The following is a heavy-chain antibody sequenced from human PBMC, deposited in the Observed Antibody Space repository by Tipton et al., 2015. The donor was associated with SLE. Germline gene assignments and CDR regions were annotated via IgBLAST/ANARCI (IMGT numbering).Heavy chain of an antibody. J-gene: IGHJ5*02. Sequence: SLRLSCAASGFTFSSYSMNWVRPAPGKGLEWVSSISSSSSYIYYADSEKGRFTISRDNAKNSLYLQMNSLRAEDTAVYYCARDVGAKGQWFDPWGQGTLVTVSS. CDR2: ISSSSSYI. CDR1: GFTFSSYS. CDR3: ARDVGAKGQWFDP. V-gene: IGHV3-21*03. D-gene: IGHD1-26*01.